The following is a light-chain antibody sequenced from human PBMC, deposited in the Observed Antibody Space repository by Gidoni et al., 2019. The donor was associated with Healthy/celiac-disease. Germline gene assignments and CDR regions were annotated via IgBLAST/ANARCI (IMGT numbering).Light chain of an antibody. V-gene: IGLV3-1*01. CDR1: KLGDKY. Sequence: SSELTQPPSVSVSPGQTASITCSGDKLGDKYACWYQQKPGQSPVLVIYQDSKRPSGIPERFSGSNSWNTATLTISGTQAMDEADYYGQAWDSSTADVVFGGGTKLTVL. CDR2: QDS. J-gene: IGLJ2*01. CDR3: QAWDSSTADVV.